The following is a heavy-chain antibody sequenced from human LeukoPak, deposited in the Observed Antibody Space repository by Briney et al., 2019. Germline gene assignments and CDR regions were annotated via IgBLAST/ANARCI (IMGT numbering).Heavy chain of an antibody. CDR1: GFTFSSYG. V-gene: IGHV3-30*02. CDR3: AKPSSTSSYYYYYMDV. J-gene: IGHJ6*03. Sequence: GGSLRLSCAASGFTFSSYGMHWVRQAPGKGLEWVAFIRYDGSNKYYADSVKGRFTISRDNSKNTLYLQMNSLRAEDTAVYYCAKPSSTSSYYYYYMDVWGKGTTVTVSS. D-gene: IGHD2-2*01. CDR2: IRYDGSNK.